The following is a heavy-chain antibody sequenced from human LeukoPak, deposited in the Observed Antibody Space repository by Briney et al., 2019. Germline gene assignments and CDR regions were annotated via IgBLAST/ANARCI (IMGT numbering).Heavy chain of an antibody. CDR2: IKQDGSEK. D-gene: IGHD3-22*01. J-gene: IGHJ4*02. Sequence: GGSLRLSCAASGFIFSNCAMSWVRQVPGKGLEWVASIKQDGSEKYYVDSVKGRFTISRDNAKNSLYLQMNSLRAEDTAVYYCARDRGYSSFDYWGQGTLVTVSA. CDR3: ARDRGYSSFDY. V-gene: IGHV3-7*01. CDR1: GFIFSNCA.